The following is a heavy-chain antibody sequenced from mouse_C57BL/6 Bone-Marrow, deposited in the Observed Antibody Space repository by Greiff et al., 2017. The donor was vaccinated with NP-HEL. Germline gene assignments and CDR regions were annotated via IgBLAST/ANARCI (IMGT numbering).Heavy chain of an antibody. D-gene: IGHD2-12*01. CDR2: INPNNGGT. Sequence: VQLQQSGPELVKPGASVKLSCKASGYTFTDYSMNWVNQSHGKSLEWIGDINPNNGGTSYHQKFKGKATLTVDKSSSTDYRELRSLTSEDSAVYYCARSDSDPRGAGFAYGGQGKVDTVTA. V-gene: IGHV1-26*01. J-gene: IGHJ3*01. CDR3: ARSDSDPRGAGFAY. CDR1: GYTFTDYS.